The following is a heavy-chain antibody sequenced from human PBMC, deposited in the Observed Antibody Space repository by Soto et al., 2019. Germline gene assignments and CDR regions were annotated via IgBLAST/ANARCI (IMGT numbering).Heavy chain of an antibody. D-gene: IGHD3-10*01. CDR1: GGSISSYY. CDR3: ARDVTSGYYGMDV. CDR2: IYYSGST. J-gene: IGHJ6*02. V-gene: IGHV4-59*01. Sequence: TSETLSLTCTVSGGSISSYYWSWIRQPPGKGLEWIGYIYYSGSTNYNPSLKSRVTISVDTSKNQFSLKLSSVTAADTAVYYCARDVTSGYYGMDVWGQGTTVTVSS.